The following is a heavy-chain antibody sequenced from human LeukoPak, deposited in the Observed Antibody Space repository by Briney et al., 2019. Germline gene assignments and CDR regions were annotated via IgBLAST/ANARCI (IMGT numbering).Heavy chain of an antibody. Sequence: GGSLRLSCAASGFTFSSYAMHWVRQAPGKGLEWVAAISYDGSNKYYADSVKGRFTISRDNSKNTLYLQMNSLRAEDTAVYYCARSRAGLRLRGYFDYWGQGTLVTVSS. V-gene: IGHV3-30*04. CDR1: GFTFSSYA. D-gene: IGHD5-12*01. CDR2: ISYDGSNK. J-gene: IGHJ4*02. CDR3: ARSRAGLRLRGYFDY.